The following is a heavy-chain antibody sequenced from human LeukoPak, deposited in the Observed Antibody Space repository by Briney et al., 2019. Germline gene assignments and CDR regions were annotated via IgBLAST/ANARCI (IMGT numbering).Heavy chain of an antibody. CDR3: AKGGDTYYYYYGMDV. Sequence: GGSLRLSCAASGFTFSSYAMSWVRQAPGKGLEWVSAISGSGGSTYYADSVKGRFTISRDNSENTLYLQMNSLRAEDTAVYYCAKGGDTYYYYYGMDVWGQGTTVTVSS. CDR1: GFTFSSYA. V-gene: IGHV3-23*01. CDR2: ISGSGGST. D-gene: IGHD5-18*01. J-gene: IGHJ6*02.